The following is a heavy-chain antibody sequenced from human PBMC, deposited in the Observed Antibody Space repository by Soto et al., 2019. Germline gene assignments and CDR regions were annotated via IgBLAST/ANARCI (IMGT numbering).Heavy chain of an antibody. CDR1: GFTFSSYW. CDR2: INSDGSST. CDR3: ARVGTDILTGYYTYYYYMDV. D-gene: IGHD3-9*01. J-gene: IGHJ6*03. Sequence: GGSLRLSCAASGFTFSSYWMHWVRQAPGKGLVWVSRINSDGSSTSYADSVKGRFTISRDNAKNTLYLQMNSLRAEDTAVYYCARVGTDILTGYYTYYYYMDVWGKGTTVTVSS. V-gene: IGHV3-74*01.